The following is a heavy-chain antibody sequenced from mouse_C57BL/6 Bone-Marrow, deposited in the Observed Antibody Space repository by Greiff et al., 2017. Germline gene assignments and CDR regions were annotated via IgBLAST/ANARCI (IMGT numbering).Heavy chain of an antibody. V-gene: IGHV1-59*01. D-gene: IGHD4-1*01. J-gene: IGHJ2*01. Sequence: QVQLQQPGAELVRPGTSVKLSCKSSGYTFTSYWMYWVQQRPGQGLELIGAIDPSGSYTNYNQKFKGKATLTVDTSSSTAYMQLSSLTSEDSAVYYDASAWVDYWGQGTTLTVSS. CDR2: IDPSGSYT. CDR1: GYTFTSYW. CDR3: ASAWVDY.